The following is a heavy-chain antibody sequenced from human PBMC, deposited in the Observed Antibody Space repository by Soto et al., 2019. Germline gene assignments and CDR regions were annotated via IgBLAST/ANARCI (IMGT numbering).Heavy chain of an antibody. CDR3: ARESSSSSFDY. V-gene: IGHV1-2*04. CDR2: INPSSGGT. J-gene: IGHJ4*02. D-gene: IGHD6-13*01. Sequence: ASVKVSCKASGYTFTSYYMHWVRQAPGQGLEWMGWINPSSGGTNYAQKFQGWVTMTRDTSISTAYMELSRLRSDDTAVYYCARESSSSSFDYWGQGTLVTVSS. CDR1: GYTFTSYY.